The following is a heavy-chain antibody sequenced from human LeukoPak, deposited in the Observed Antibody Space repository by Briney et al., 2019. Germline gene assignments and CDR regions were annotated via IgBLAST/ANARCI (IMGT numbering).Heavy chain of an antibody. Sequence: SVKVSCKASGFTFTSSAVQWVRQARGQRLEWIGWIVVDSGNTNYAQKFQERVTITRDMSTSTAYMELSSLRSEDTAVYYCAASPDYYDSSGYSYYLDYWGQGTLVTVSS. V-gene: IGHV1-58*01. D-gene: IGHD3-22*01. CDR1: GFTFTSSA. J-gene: IGHJ4*02. CDR2: IVVDSGNT. CDR3: AASPDYYDSSGYSYYLDY.